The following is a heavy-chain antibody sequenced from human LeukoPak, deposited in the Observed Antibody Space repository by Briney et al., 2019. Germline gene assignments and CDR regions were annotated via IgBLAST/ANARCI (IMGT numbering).Heavy chain of an antibody. CDR3: ARDGTSSSWVAYNWFDP. Sequence: PGGSLRLSCAASGFTFSSCWMHWVRQAPGKGLVWVSRINSDGSSTNYADSVKGRFTISRDNAKNTLYLQMNSLRAEDTAVYYCARDGTSSSWVAYNWFDPWGQGTLVTVSS. V-gene: IGHV3-74*01. J-gene: IGHJ5*02. CDR1: GFTFSSCW. CDR2: INSDGSST. D-gene: IGHD6-13*01.